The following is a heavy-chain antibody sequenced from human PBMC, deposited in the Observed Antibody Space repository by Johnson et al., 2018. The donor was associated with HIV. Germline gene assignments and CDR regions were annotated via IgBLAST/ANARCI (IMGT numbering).Heavy chain of an antibody. V-gene: IGHV3-30*04. Sequence: QVQLVESGGGVVQPGRSLRLSCAPSGFTFSTYALHWVRQAPGKGLEWVAVISYDGSNKYYADSVQGRFTISRDNSKNTLYLQMNSLRADDTAVYYCARVRRSGTYYVDAFDIWGQGTMVTVSS. J-gene: IGHJ3*02. CDR2: ISYDGSNK. D-gene: IGHD1-26*01. CDR1: GFTFSTYA. CDR3: ARVRRSGTYYVDAFDI.